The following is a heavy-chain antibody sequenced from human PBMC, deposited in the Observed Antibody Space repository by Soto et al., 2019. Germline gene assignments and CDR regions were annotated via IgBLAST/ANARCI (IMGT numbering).Heavy chain of an antibody. CDR3: ARYDRYSGYEGSDY. Sequence: ASVKVSCKASGYTFTSYGISWVRQAPGQGLEWMGWISAYNGNTNYAQKLQGRVTMTTDTSTSTAYMELRSLRSDDTAVYYCARYDRYSGYEGSDYWGQGTLVTVSS. CDR1: GYTFTSYG. J-gene: IGHJ4*02. CDR2: ISAYNGNT. V-gene: IGHV1-18*01. D-gene: IGHD5-12*01.